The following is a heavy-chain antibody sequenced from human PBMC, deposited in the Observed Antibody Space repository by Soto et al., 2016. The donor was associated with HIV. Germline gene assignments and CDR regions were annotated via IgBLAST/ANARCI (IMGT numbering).Heavy chain of an antibody. V-gene: IGHV4-4*07. CDR2: IYPRGTT. CDR3: AGVGDSVWGTYRPHAFNI. D-gene: IGHD3-16*02. Sequence: QVQLQESGPTVVRPSETLSLTCTVSGASFISYYWTWIRQPAGKGLEWIGRIYPRGTTNYNPSLKSRVTMSLETSKKQFSLSLTSVTAADTAIYYCAGVGDSVWGTYRPHAFNIWAEGRWSPSLQ. J-gene: IGHJ3*02. CDR1: GASFISYY.